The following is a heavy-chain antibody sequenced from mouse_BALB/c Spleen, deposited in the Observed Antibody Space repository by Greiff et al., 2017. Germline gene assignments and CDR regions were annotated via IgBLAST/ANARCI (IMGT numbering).Heavy chain of an antibody. V-gene: IGHV5-6*01. CDR1: GFTFSSYG. CDR2: ISSGGSYT. Sequence: DVQLVESGGDLVKPGGSLKLSCAASGFTFSSYGMSWVRQTPDKRLEWVATISSGGSYTYYPDSVKGRFTISRDNAKNTLYLQMSSLKSEDTAMYYCAREYGNYAAWFAYWGQGTLVTVSA. CDR3: AREYGNYAAWFAY. J-gene: IGHJ3*01. D-gene: IGHD2-10*02.